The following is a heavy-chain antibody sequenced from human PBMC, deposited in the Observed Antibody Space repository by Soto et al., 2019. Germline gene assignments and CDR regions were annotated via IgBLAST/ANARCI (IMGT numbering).Heavy chain of an antibody. CDR3: ARSNNRNSPYGVDV. Sequence: PSETLSLTCAVNGGSLSGYYWSWIRQSPGKGLEWIGEINHRGSSDYNPSLKSRVTLLIDASMNHVTLELTSVTAADTAVYYCARSNNRNSPYGVDVWGQGTAVTVSS. CDR2: INHRGSS. CDR1: GGSLSGYY. D-gene: IGHD1-7*01. V-gene: IGHV4-34*01. J-gene: IGHJ6*02.